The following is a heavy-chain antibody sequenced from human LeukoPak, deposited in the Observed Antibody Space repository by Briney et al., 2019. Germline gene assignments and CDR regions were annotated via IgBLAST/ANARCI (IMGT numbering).Heavy chain of an antibody. CDR3: ARSEGTTVTMFDY. CDR2: IPYDGSNN. V-gene: IGHV3-30-3*01. J-gene: IGHJ4*02. D-gene: IGHD4-17*01. Sequence: GGSLRLSCAASGFTFSNYPMHWVRQAPGKGLEWVAVIPYDGSNNYYSDSVKGRFTISRDNSKNTLYLQMNSLRPEDTAVYYCARSEGTTVTMFDYGGQGTQVTVSS. CDR1: GFTFSNYP.